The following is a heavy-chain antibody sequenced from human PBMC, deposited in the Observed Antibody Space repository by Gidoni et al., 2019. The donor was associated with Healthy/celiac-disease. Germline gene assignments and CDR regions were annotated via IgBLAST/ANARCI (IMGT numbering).Heavy chain of an antibody. D-gene: IGHD6-6*01. CDR3: ARDLGGSSSSGYYYYGMDV. CDR1: GGTFSSYA. CDR2: IIPIFGTA. Sequence: QVQLVQSGAEVKKPGSSVKVSCKASGGTFSSYAIRWVRQAPGQGLEWMGGIIPIFGTANYAQKLQGRVTITADKSTSTAYMELSSLRSEDTAVYYCARDLGGSSSSGYYYYGMDVWGQGTTVTVSS. J-gene: IGHJ6*02. V-gene: IGHV1-69*06.